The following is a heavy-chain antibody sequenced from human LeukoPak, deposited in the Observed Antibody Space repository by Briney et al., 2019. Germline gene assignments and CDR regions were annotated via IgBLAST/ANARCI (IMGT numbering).Heavy chain of an antibody. Sequence: GRSLRLSCAASGFTFSTCTMHWVRQAPGKGLEWVAVTSYDETNRYYADSVQGRFTISGDNSKNTLYLQLNSLRPEDTAVYYCARAGVYQNWFDPWGQGTLVTVSS. CDR1: GFTFSTCT. J-gene: IGHJ5*02. V-gene: IGHV3-30-3*01. CDR2: TSYDETNR. D-gene: IGHD3-10*01. CDR3: ARAGVYQNWFDP.